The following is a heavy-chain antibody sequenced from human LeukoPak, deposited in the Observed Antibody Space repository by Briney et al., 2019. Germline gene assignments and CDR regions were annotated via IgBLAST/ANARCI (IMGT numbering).Heavy chain of an antibody. CDR3: ARDKGFGELSRSLAFDI. Sequence: SETLSLTCTVSGGSISSYYWSWIRQPPGKGLEWIGYIYYSGSTNYNPSLKSRVTISVDTSKNQFSLKLSSVTAADTAVYYCARDKGFGELSRSLAFDIWGQGTMVTVSS. V-gene: IGHV4-59*01. CDR2: IYYSGST. J-gene: IGHJ3*02. CDR1: GGSISSYY. D-gene: IGHD3-10*01.